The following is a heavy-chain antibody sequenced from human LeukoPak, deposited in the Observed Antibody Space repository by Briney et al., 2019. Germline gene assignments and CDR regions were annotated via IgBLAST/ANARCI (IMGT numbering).Heavy chain of an antibody. CDR3: ASRVVPAAMGAFGI. Sequence: ASVKLSCKASGGTFSSYTISWVRQAPGQGLEWMGRIIPILGIANYAQTFQGRVTITAAKSTSTAYMELSSLRSEDTAVYYCASRVVPAAMGAFGIWGQGTMVTVSS. CDR1: GGTFSSYT. J-gene: IGHJ3*02. D-gene: IGHD2-2*01. V-gene: IGHV1-69*02. CDR2: IIPILGIA.